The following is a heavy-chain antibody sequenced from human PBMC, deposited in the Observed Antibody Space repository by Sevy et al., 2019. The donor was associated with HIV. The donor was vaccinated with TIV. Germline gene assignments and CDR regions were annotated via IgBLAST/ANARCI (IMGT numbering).Heavy chain of an antibody. V-gene: IGHV3-30-3*01. CDR1: GFTFSAHG. CDR3: EREAGYNGAWSPGNY. CDR2: ISHDGVVK. Sequence: GGSLRLSCAASGFTFSAHGFHWVRQAPGKGLEWVALISHDGVVKYHEYSVKGRFTISRDDSKNTVYLQMTKLRVEDSGVYSCEREAGYNGAWSPGNYWGQGTLVTVSS. D-gene: IGHD6-19*01. J-gene: IGHJ4*02.